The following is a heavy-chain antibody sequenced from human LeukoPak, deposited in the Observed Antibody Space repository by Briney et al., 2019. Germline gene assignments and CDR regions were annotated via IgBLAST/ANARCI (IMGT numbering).Heavy chain of an antibody. J-gene: IGHJ4*02. Sequence: SETLSLTCTVSGGSISSYYWSWIRQPPGKGLEWIGYIYYSGSTNYNPSLKSRVTISVDTSKNQFSLKLSSVTAADTAVYYCARAGKYYDFGSGFHPGLDYWGQGTLVTVSS. CDR1: GGSISSYY. D-gene: IGHD3-3*01. V-gene: IGHV4-59*01. CDR2: IYYSGST. CDR3: ARAGKYYDFGSGFHPGLDY.